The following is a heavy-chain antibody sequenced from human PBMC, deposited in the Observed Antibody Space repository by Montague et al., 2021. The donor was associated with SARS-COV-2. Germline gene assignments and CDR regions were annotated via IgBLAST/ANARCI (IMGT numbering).Heavy chain of an antibody. CDR1: GFTFSNYG. CDR2: IWFDGTNK. V-gene: IGHV3-33*03. CDR3: AKCASGGSSYSSALDY. J-gene: IGHJ4*01. Sequence: SLRLSCAASGFTFSNYGIHWVRQAPGRGLEWVAIIWFDGTNKYYGDSVRGRSTISRDKGMNTVNLEMNSLRAEDTAVYYCAKCASGGSSYSSALDYWGHGTLVTVSS. D-gene: IGHD2-15*01.